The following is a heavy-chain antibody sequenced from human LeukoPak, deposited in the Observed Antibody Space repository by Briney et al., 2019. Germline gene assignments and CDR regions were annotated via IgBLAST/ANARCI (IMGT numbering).Heavy chain of an antibody. D-gene: IGHD2-2*01. CDR1: GYTFSSYG. J-gene: IGHJ4*02. CDR3: ARAYCSSTSCYDYFDY. CDR2: INTYNGNT. V-gene: IGHV1-18*01. Sequence: ASVKVSCKASGYTFSSYGLSWVRQAPGQGLEWMGWINTYNGNTDYAQKLQGRVTMTTDTSTSTAYMELRSLRSDDTAVYYCARAYCSSTSCYDYFDYWGQGTLVTVSS.